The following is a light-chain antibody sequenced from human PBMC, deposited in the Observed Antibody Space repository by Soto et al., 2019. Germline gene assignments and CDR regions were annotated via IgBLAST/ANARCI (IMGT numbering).Light chain of an antibody. J-gene: IGLJ2*01. Sequence: QSALTQPPSASGSPGQSVTISCTGTSSDVGGYNYVSWYQQHPGKDPKLIIYEVTKRPSGVPDRFSGSKSGNTASLTVSGLQADDEADYYCNSYGGSNNLVFGGGTKVTVL. V-gene: IGLV2-8*01. CDR3: NSYGGSNNLV. CDR1: SSDVGGYNY. CDR2: EVT.